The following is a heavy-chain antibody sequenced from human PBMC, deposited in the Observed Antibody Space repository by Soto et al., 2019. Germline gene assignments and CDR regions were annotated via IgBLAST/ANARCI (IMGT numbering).Heavy chain of an antibody. J-gene: IGHJ4*02. D-gene: IGHD6-25*01. CDR1: GFTFASAW. V-gene: IGHV3-15*01. Sequence: EVQLVESGGGLVKPGESLRLSCVASGFTFASAWMNWVRQAPGKGLEWIGRIKSTEHGVTIDYAAPMKDRCFISRDDLKNTLYLQINRLQTVDTGVYYCAWVAAILHWGQGALVSFSS. CDR2: IKSTEHGVTI. CDR3: AWVAAILH.